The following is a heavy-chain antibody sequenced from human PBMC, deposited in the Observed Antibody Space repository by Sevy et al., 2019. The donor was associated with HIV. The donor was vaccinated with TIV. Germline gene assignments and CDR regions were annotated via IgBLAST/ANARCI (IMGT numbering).Heavy chain of an antibody. CDR1: GFTFRSYG. J-gene: IGHJ3*02. Sequence: GGSLRLSCAASGFTFRSYGMHWVRQAPGKGLEWVAFTRYDGTTKYYADSVKGRFTISRDNSKNTVYLQMNSLRVEDTAVYYCAKGLGMVQGALLSDDIWGQGTMVKVSS. CDR2: TRYDGTTK. V-gene: IGHV3-30*02. D-gene: IGHD3-10*01. CDR3: AKGLGMVQGALLSDDI.